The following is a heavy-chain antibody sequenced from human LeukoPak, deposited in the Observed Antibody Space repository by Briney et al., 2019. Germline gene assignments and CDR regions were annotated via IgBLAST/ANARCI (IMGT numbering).Heavy chain of an antibody. CDR3: AFEIGRSQGAFDI. V-gene: IGHV3-33*01. CDR1: AFVFSKFC. Sequence: GGSLRLSCAASAFVFSKFCMHWVRQTPGKGLEWVAAIWNDGSDENYADSVKGRFTIFSDNSKNTLYLQMNSLRAEDTAVYYCAFEIGRSQGAFDIWGQGTMITVSS. CDR2: IWNDGSDE. J-gene: IGHJ3*02. D-gene: IGHD1-26*01.